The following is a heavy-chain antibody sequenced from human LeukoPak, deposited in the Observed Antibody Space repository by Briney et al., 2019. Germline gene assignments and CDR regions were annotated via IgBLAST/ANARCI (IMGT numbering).Heavy chain of an antibody. CDR3: ARDTTRWFSPSDH. D-gene: IGHD2-15*01. Sequence: GGSLRLSCAASGFTFSSYSMNWVRQAPGKGLEWVSSISSSSSYIYYADSVKGRFTVSRDNAKNSLYLQMNTLRADDTAVYYCARDTTRWFSPSDHWGQGTLVTVSS. J-gene: IGHJ4*02. CDR2: ISSSSSYI. V-gene: IGHV3-21*01. CDR1: GFTFSSYS.